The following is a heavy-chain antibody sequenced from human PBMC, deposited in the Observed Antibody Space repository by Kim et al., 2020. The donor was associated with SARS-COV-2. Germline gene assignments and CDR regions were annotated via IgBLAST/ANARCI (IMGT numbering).Heavy chain of an antibody. V-gene: IGHV1-69*01. J-gene: IGHJ4*02. D-gene: IGHD3-10*01. Sequence: ANYAQKCQGRVTITADESTSTAYMELSSLRSEDAAVYYCATGPVLGDFDYWGQGTLVTVSS. CDR3: ATGPVLGDFDY. CDR2: A.